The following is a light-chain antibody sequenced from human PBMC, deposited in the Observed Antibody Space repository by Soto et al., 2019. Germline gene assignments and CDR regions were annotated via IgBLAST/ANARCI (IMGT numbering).Light chain of an antibody. V-gene: IGLV8-61*01. CDR3: ALYLGSGIWV. CDR2: RSN. Sequence: QTVVTQEPSFSVSPGGTVTLTCGLSSGSVSTNYYPSWYQQTPGQAPRTLMHRSNTRSSGVPDRFSGSILGNKAALTITGAQAEDEAEYYCALYLGSGIWVFGGGTKVTVL. CDR1: SGSVSTNYY. J-gene: IGLJ3*02.